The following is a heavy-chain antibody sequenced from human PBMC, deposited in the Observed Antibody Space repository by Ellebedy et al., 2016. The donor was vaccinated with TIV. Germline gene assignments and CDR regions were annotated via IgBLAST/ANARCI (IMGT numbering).Heavy chain of an antibody. D-gene: IGHD3-10*01. Sequence: GSLRLSCTVSGGSVSSGSHYWNWIRQPPGKGLEWIGYSYYIGTTNYNPSLKIRVTISENTSKNQFSLRLTSVTASDTAVYYCAGGSYTPYGMDVWGRGTTVIVSS. V-gene: IGHV4-61*01. CDR2: SYYIGTT. J-gene: IGHJ6*02. CDR3: AGGSYTPYGMDV. CDR1: GGSVSSGSHY.